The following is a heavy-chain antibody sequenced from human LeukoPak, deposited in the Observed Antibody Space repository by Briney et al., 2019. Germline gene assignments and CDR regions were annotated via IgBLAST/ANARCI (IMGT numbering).Heavy chain of an antibody. CDR2: ISYDGSDK. V-gene: IGHV3-30*18. Sequence: GGSLRLSCAASGFTFSSYGMHWVRQAPGKGLEWVAVISYDGSDKNYADSVKGRFTISRDNSKNTLYLQMNSLRAEDTAVYYCAYDSSGYYYTPGDYWGRGTLVTVSS. J-gene: IGHJ4*02. D-gene: IGHD3-22*01. CDR3: AYDSSGYYYTPGDY. CDR1: GFTFSSYG.